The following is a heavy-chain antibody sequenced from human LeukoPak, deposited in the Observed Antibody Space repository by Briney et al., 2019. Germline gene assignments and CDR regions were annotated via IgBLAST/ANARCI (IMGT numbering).Heavy chain of an antibody. V-gene: IGHV4-38-2*02. CDR3: ARHGLYTTSGWFDP. CDR2: IYHSGST. D-gene: IGHD6-6*01. CDR1: GYSISSGYY. J-gene: IGHJ5*02. Sequence: SETLPLTCTVSGYSISSGYYWGWIRQPPGKGLEWIGSIYHSGSTYFNPSLKIRLTISVDTSKNQFSLKLRSVTAADTAVYYCARHGLYTTSGWFDPWGQGTLVTVSS.